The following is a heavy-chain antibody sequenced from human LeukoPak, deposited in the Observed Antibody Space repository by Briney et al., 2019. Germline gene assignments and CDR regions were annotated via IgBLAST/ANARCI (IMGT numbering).Heavy chain of an antibody. Sequence: GGSLRLSCAASGFTFSSYGMHWVRQAPGKGLEGVAFIRYDGSNKYYADSVKGRFTISRDNSKNTLYLQMNSLRAEDTAVYYCAKALKKDCSSTSCLDYWGQGTLVTVSS. V-gene: IGHV3-30*02. CDR1: GFTFSSYG. J-gene: IGHJ4*02. D-gene: IGHD2-2*01. CDR2: IRYDGSNK. CDR3: AKALKKDCSSTSCLDY.